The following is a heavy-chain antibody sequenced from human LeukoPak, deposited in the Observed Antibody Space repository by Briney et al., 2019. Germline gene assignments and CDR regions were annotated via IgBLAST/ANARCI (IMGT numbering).Heavy chain of an antibody. D-gene: IGHD6-19*01. CDR3: ARDPPHSSGPNSPCFEY. Sequence: GASVKVSCRASGYTLSTHGISWLRQAPGQGLEWMGWISAYNGNTEYAQKFQGRVTMPTDTSTSTAYMELRSLRSDDTAVYYCARDPPHSSGPNSPCFEYWGQGTLVTVSS. V-gene: IGHV1-18*01. J-gene: IGHJ4*02. CDR1: GYTLSTHG. CDR2: ISAYNGNT.